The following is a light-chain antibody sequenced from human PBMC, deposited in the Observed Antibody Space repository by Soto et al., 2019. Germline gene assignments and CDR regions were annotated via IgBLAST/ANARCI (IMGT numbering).Light chain of an antibody. CDR3: QEYKSYST. CDR1: QSISSW. V-gene: IGKV1-5*03. CDR2: KAP. Sequence: DIQMTQSPSTLSASVGDRVTITCRASQSISSWLAWYQQKPGKAPKLLIYKAPSLESAVPSRFSGSGSGTEFTLTISSLQPDDFATYYCQEYKSYSTFGQGTKLEIK. J-gene: IGKJ2*01.